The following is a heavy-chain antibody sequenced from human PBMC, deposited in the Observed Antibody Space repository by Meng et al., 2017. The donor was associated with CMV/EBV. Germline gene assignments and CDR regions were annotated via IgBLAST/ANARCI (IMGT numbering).Heavy chain of an antibody. CDR2: IYYSGST. D-gene: IGHD1-14*01. J-gene: IGHJ4*02. CDR3: ARVMGPNRTPYYFDY. V-gene: IGHV4-30-4*08. Sequence: VKLQESGPGLLKPSPPLYIPCTASGGSISRGDYYWSWIRQPPGKGLEWIGYIYYSGSTYYNPSLKSRVTISVDTSKNQFSLKLSSVTAADTAVYYCARVMGPNRTPYYFDYWGQGTLVTVSS. CDR1: GGSISRGDYY.